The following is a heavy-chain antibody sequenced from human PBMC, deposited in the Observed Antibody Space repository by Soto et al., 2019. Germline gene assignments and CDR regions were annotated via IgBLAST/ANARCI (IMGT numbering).Heavy chain of an antibody. J-gene: IGHJ4*02. CDR2: INPNSGGT. D-gene: IGHD6-6*01. V-gene: IGHV1-2*02. CDR3: ARGGSSSLDY. Sequence: QVQLVQSGAEVKKPGASVKVSCKSSGYTFTGYYMHWVRQAPGQGPEWMGWINPNSGGTTYAQKFQGRVTVTRDTSSSTAYMELSSLRSDATAVYYCARGGSSSLDYWGQGTLVTVSS. CDR1: GYTFTGYY.